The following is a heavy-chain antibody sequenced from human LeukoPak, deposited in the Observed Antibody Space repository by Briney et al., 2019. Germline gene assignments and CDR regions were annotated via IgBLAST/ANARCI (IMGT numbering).Heavy chain of an antibody. Sequence: ASVKVSCKASGYTFTSYDINWVRQATGQGLEWMGWMNPNSGNTGYAQKFQGRVTITRNTSISTAYMELSSLTSEDTAVYYCARGLLSFMRSDYSNYWDNWFDPWGQGTLVTVSS. D-gene: IGHD4-11*01. CDR2: MNPNSGNT. V-gene: IGHV1-8*01. CDR3: ARGLLSFMRSDYSNYWDNWFDP. CDR1: GYTFTSYD. J-gene: IGHJ5*02.